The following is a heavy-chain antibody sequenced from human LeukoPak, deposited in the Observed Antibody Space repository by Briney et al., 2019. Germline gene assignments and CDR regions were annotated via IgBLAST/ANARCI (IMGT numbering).Heavy chain of an antibody. V-gene: IGHV3-23*01. CDR2: ISGSGGST. CDR3: AKDYYYDGSGYYSRAEYFQH. J-gene: IGHJ1*01. Sequence: GGSLRLSCAASGFTFSSYAMSWVRQAPGKGLEWVSAISGSGGSTYYADSVKGRFIISRDNSKNTLYLQMNSLRAEDTAVYYCAKDYYYDGSGYYSRAEYFQHWGQGTLVTVSS. CDR1: GFTFSSYA. D-gene: IGHD3-22*01.